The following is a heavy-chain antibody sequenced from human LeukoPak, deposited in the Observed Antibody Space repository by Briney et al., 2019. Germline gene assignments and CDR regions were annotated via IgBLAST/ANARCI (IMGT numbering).Heavy chain of an antibody. V-gene: IGHV3-74*01. Sequence: GGSLRLSCAGSGFTFSSYWMHSVRHAPGKGLVWVSRVNSDGSITSYADSVKGRFTISRDNAKNTLYLQMNSLRAEDTAVYYCARVPYSGSWFDYWGQGTLVTVSS. CDR3: ARVPYSGSWFDY. CDR2: VNSDGSIT. D-gene: IGHD6-13*01. J-gene: IGHJ4*02. CDR1: GFTFSSYW.